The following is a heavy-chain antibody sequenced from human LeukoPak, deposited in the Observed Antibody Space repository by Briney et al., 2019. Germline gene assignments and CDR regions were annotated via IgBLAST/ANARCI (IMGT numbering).Heavy chain of an antibody. V-gene: IGHV3-21*01. D-gene: IGHD2-15*01. CDR3: ARDPTPRYCSGGSCYNHYGMDV. CDR2: ISSSSSYI. J-gene: IGHJ6*02. CDR1: GFTFSSYT. Sequence: GGSLRLSCAASGFTFSSYTMNWVRQAPGKGLEWVSSISSSSSYIYYADSVKGRLTISRDNAKNSLYLQMNSLRAEDTAVYYCARDPTPRYCSGGSCYNHYGMDVWGQGTTVTVSS.